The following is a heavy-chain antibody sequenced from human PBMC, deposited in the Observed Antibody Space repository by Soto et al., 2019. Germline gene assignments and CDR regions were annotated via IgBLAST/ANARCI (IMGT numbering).Heavy chain of an antibody. J-gene: IGHJ4*02. CDR2: ISAHNGNT. D-gene: IGHD1-1*01. CDR1: GYAFTTYG. V-gene: IGHV1-18*01. CDR3: ARGRYGDY. Sequence: QVHLVQSGAEVKKPGASVKVSCKGSGYAFTTYGITWVRQAPGQGLEWMGWISAHNGNTNYAQKLQGRVTGTRATSTSTACMELRSLRSDDTAVYYCARGRYGDYWGQGALVTVSS.